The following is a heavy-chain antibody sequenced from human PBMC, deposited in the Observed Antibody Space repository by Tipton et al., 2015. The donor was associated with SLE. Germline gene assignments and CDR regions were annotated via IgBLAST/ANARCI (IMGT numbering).Heavy chain of an antibody. V-gene: IGHV3-21*01. CDR2: ITISSSYI. J-gene: IGHJ4*02. D-gene: IGHD1-26*01. CDR1: GFTFSSYS. Sequence: GSLRLSCAASGFTFSSYSMNWVRQAPGKGLEWVSCITISSSYIYYADSVKGRFTISRDNAKNSLYLQMNSLRAEDTAVYYCARVEGGSYWDVFDYWGQGKLVTVSS. CDR3: ARVEGGSYWDVFDY.